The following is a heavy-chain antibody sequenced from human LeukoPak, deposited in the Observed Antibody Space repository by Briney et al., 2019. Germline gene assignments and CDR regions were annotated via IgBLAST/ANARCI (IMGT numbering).Heavy chain of an antibody. CDR2: IYYSGST. CDR1: GDSISSGGYF. D-gene: IGHD6-19*01. J-gene: IGHJ5*02. Sequence: SQTLSLTCAVSGDSISSGGYFWNWIRQPPGKGLEWIGYIYYSGSTNYNPSLKSRVTISVDTSKNQFSLKLSSVTAADTAVYYCARHSVSSSGLNWFDPWGQGTLVTVSS. V-gene: IGHV4-30-4*07. CDR3: ARHSVSSSGLNWFDP.